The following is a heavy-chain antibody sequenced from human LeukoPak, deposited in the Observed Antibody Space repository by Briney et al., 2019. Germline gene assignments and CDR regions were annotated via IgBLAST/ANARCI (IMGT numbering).Heavy chain of an antibody. Sequence: SVKVSCKASGGTFSSYAISWVRQAPGQGLEWMGRIIPILGIANYAQKFRGRVTITADKSTSTAYMELSSLRSEDTAVYYCARRLGGSYDDAFDIWGQGTTVTVSS. CDR3: ARRLGGSYDDAFDI. V-gene: IGHV1-69*04. CDR2: IIPILGIA. CDR1: GGTFSSYA. D-gene: IGHD1-26*01. J-gene: IGHJ3*02.